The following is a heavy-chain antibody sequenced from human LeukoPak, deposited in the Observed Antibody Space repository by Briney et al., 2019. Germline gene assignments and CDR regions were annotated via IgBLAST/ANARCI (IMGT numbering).Heavy chain of an antibody. CDR3: ARHGRDGYKYYFDY. D-gene: IGHD5-24*01. Sequence: GQSLKISCKGSGYSFTSYWIGWVRLLPGKGLEWMGIIYPGDSDTTYSPSFQGQVTISADKSIINAYLQWSSLKASDIAMYYCARHGRDGYKYYFDYWGQGTLVTVSS. CDR1: GYSFTSYW. J-gene: IGHJ4*02. V-gene: IGHV5-51*01. CDR2: IYPGDSDT.